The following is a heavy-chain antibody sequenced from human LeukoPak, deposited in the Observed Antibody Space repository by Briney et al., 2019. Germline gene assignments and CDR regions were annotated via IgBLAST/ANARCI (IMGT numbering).Heavy chain of an antibody. CDR3: AKRSAIFGVDHNWFDP. Sequence: PGGSLRLSCAASGFTFSTFWMSWVRQAPGKGLEWVANIKQDGNEKHYVDSVKGRFTISRDNAKNSLYLQMNSLRAEDTAVYYCAKRSAIFGVDHNWFDPWGQGTLVTVSS. CDR2: IKQDGNEK. J-gene: IGHJ5*02. V-gene: IGHV3-7*03. CDR1: GFTFSTFW. D-gene: IGHD3-3*01.